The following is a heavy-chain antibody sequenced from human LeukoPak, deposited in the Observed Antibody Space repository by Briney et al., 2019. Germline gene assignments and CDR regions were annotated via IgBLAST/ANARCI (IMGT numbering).Heavy chain of an antibody. CDR2: IIPIFGTA. Sequence: SVKVSCKASGYTFTSYGISWVRQAPGQGLEWMGGIIPIFGTANYAQKFQGRVTITADESTSTAYMELSSLRSEDTAVYYSASRYCSSTSCYAATYDAFDIWGQGTMATVSS. CDR1: GYTFTSYG. CDR3: ASRYCSSTSCYAATYDAFDI. J-gene: IGHJ3*02. V-gene: IGHV1-69*13. D-gene: IGHD2-2*01.